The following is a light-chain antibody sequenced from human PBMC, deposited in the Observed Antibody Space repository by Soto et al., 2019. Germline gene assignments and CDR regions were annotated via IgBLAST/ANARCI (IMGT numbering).Light chain of an antibody. CDR3: SSFTRSNSYV. Sequence: QSALTQPASVSGSPGQSITISCTGTSSDVGAYNYVSWYQQHPGKVPKLMISDVSDRPSGVSNRFSGSKSGNTATLTISGLQAEDVADYYCSSFTRSNSYVFGTGTKVTVL. J-gene: IGLJ1*01. CDR1: SSDVGAYNY. V-gene: IGLV2-14*03. CDR2: DVS.